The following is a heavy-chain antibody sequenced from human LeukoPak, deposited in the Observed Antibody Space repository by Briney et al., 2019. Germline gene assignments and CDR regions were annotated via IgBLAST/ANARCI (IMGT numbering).Heavy chain of an antibody. CDR1: GDSVSSDSAA. Sequence: SQTLSLTCAISGDSVSSDSAAWNWIRQSPSRGLEWLGRTFYRSKWYNDYAVSMNSRITINPDTSKNQFSLQLNSVTPDDTAVYFCAGERTAAPGTRGYFDYWGQGTLVTVSS. CDR3: AGERTAAPGTRGYFDY. D-gene: IGHD6-13*01. CDR2: TFYRSKWYN. J-gene: IGHJ4*02. V-gene: IGHV6-1*01.